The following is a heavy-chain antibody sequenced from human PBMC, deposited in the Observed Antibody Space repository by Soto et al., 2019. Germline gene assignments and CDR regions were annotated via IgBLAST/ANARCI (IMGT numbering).Heavy chain of an antibody. D-gene: IGHD4-17*01. CDR2: MNPNSGNT. CDR1: GYTFTSYD. Sequence: ASVKVSCKASGYTFTSYDINWVRQATGQGLEYLGWMNPNSGNTGYVQKFQGRVTLTWNTSISTAYMELSSLRSEDTAVYYCARGIKYGDYSSWYDPWGQGTLVTVSS. V-gene: IGHV1-8*02. CDR3: ARGIKYGDYSSWYDP. J-gene: IGHJ5*02.